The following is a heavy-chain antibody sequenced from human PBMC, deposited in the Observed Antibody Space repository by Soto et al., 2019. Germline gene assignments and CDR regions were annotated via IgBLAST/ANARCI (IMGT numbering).Heavy chain of an antibody. CDR3: AKMGIWGIAVAGTYYFDY. D-gene: IGHD6-19*01. CDR1: GFTFSSYG. V-gene: IGHV3-30*18. Sequence: VQVVESGGGLVQPGGSLRLSCAASGFTFSSYGMHWVRQAPGKGLEWVAVISYDGSNKYYADSVKGRFTISRDNSKNTLYLQMNSLRAEDTAVYYCAKMGIWGIAVAGTYYFDYWGQGTLVTVSS. J-gene: IGHJ4*02. CDR2: ISYDGSNK.